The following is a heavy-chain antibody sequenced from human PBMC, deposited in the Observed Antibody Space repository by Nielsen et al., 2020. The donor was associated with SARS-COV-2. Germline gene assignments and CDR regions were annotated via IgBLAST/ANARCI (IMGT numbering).Heavy chain of an antibody. V-gene: IGHV4-39*01. Sequence: GSLRLSCTVSGGSISSSSYYWGWIRQPPGKGLEWIGSIYYSGSTYYNPSLKSRVTISVDTSKNQFSLKLSSVTAADTAVYYCAGVLRFLEWLPLNDAFDIWGQGTMVTVSS. CDR1: GGSISSSSYY. CDR2: IYYSGST. CDR3: AGVLRFLEWLPLNDAFDI. D-gene: IGHD3-3*01. J-gene: IGHJ3*02.